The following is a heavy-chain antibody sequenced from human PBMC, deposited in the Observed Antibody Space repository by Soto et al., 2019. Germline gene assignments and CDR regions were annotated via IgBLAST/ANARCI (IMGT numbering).Heavy chain of an antibody. CDR1: GASISSADYY. D-gene: IGHD5-18*01. Sequence: SETLSLTCTVSGASISSADYYWSWIRQPPGRGLEWIGYIYYSGTVYFNPSLKSRVSISLDTPKNDFSLTLASVTAADTAVYYCARAQGLVTPYSFDFWGQGTLVTVSS. J-gene: IGHJ4*02. CDR2: IYYSGTV. V-gene: IGHV4-30-4*01. CDR3: ARAQGLVTPYSFDF.